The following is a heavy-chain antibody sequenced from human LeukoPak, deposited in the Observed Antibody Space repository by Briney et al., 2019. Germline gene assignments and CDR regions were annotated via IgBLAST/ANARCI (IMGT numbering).Heavy chain of an antibody. V-gene: IGHV2-5*02. D-gene: IGHD3-10*01. J-gene: IGHJ4*02. Sequence: SGPTLVKPTQTLTLTCTFSGFSLSTSGVGVGWIRQPPGKALEWLAFIYWDDDKSYSPSLKSRLTTTKDTYKNQVVLTMTNLDPVDTATYYCAHISWVGHYFDYWGQGTLVAVSS. CDR1: GFSLSTSGVG. CDR2: IYWDDDK. CDR3: AHISWVGHYFDY.